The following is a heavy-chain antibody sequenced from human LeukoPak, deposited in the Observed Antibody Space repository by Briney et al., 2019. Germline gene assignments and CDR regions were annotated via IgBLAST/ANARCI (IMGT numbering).Heavy chain of an antibody. CDR1: GYTFTSYG. CDR3: AREIRSYSSGWYSWYDP. Sequence: AASVKVSCKASGYTFTSYGISWVRQAPGQGLEWMGWISAYNGNTNYAQKLQGRVTMTTDTSTSTAYMELRSLRSDDTAVYYCAREIRSYSSGWYSWYDPWGQGTLVTVSS. CDR2: ISAYNGNT. J-gene: IGHJ5*02. V-gene: IGHV1-18*04. D-gene: IGHD6-19*01.